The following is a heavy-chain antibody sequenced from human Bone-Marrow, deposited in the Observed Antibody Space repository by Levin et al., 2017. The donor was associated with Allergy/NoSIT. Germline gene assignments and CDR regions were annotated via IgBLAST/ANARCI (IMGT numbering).Heavy chain of an antibody. CDR2: IYYSGST. Sequence: SQTLSLPCTVSGGSISSYYWTWIRQPPGKGLEWIGYIYYSGSTNYNPSLKSRVTISVDTSKNQFSLKLSSVTAADTAVYYCARGLGQYSGNDLKYYFDYWGQGTLVTVSS. D-gene: IGHD5-12*01. CDR1: GGSISSYY. V-gene: IGHV4-59*01. CDR3: ARGLGQYSGNDLKYYFDY. J-gene: IGHJ4*02.